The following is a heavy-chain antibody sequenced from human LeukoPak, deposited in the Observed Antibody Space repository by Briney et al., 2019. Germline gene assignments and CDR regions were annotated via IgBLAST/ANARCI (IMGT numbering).Heavy chain of an antibody. CDR2: IGTAGDP. CDR3: ARGGYCSGGSCYPGGWYFDL. D-gene: IGHD2-15*01. V-gene: IGHV3-13*05. CDR1: GFTFSSYD. Sequence: GGSLRLSCAASGFTFSSYDMHWVRQATGKGLEWVSAIGTAGDPYYPGSVKGRFTISRENAKNSLYLQTNSLRAGDTAVYYCARGGYCSGGSCYPGGWYFDLWGRGTLVTVSS. J-gene: IGHJ2*01.